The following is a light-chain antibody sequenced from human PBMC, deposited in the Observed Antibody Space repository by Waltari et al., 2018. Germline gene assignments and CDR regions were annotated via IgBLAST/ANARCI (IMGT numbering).Light chain of an antibody. CDR1: QSVSTY. V-gene: IGKV3-11*01. J-gene: IGKJ4*01. CDR2: DSS. Sequence: EIVLTQSLATLSLSPGERATLSCRASQSVSTYLAWYQQRPGQPPRLLIYDSSFRATGIPARFSGSGSETDFTLTISSLEPEDFAVYYCQQRYKWPLTFGGGSKVEI. CDR3: QQRYKWPLT.